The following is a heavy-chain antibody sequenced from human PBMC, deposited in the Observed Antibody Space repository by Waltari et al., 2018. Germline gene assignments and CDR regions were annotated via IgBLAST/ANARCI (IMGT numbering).Heavy chain of an antibody. CDR3: ARLGITMTPDY. Sequence: QVQLVQSGAELKKPGASVKLSCKASGCTFTSDDMPWVRQAPGQGLEWMGVMDSGGDTTIYAQKFQGRVTMTRDTSTSTGYMELSSLRSEDTAVYYCARLGITMTPDYWGQGTLVTVSS. CDR1: GCTFTSDD. CDR2: MDSGGDTT. J-gene: IGHJ4*02. V-gene: IGHV1-46*01.